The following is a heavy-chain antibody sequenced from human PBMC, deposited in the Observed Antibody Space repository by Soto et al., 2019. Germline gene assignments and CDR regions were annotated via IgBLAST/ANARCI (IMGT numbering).Heavy chain of an antibody. D-gene: IGHD5-12*01. CDR1: GFSFTTAGVA. J-gene: IGHJ4*02. Sequence: SGPTLVNPTQPLTLTCTFSGFSFTTAGVAVGWIRQTPGGALEWLTLIYYNDDRRFSPSLKTRLTITGDTSKTQVVLSLTNVDPGDTATYFCAHSDGGYEIIYFDSWGQGIPVTVSS. V-gene: IGHV2-5*01. CDR3: AHSDGGYEIIYFDS. CDR2: IYYNDDR.